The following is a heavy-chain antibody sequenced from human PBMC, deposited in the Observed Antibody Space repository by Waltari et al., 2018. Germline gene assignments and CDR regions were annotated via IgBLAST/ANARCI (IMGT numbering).Heavy chain of an antibody. V-gene: IGHV4-59*08. D-gene: IGHD3-3*01. CDR2: IYYSGST. Sequence: QVQLQESGPGLVKPSETLSLTCTVSGGSISNYYWSWIRQSPGKGLEWIGSIYYSGSTNYTPSLKIRVTLSVDTSKTHFSLKLSSVTAADTALYYCARQGHYDFWTGYYLFDYWGQGTLVTVSS. CDR3: ARQGHYDFWTGYYLFDY. J-gene: IGHJ4*02. CDR1: GGSISNYY.